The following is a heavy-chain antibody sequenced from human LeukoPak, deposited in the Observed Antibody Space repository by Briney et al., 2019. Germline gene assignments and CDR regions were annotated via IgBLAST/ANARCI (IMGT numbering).Heavy chain of an antibody. Sequence: GGSLRLSCAASGFTFSSYGMHWVRQAPGKGLEWVAFIRYDGSNKYYADSVKGRFTISRDNSKNTLYLQMNSLRAEDTAVYYCAKDVVITTVPYWFDPWGQGTLVTVSS. CDR1: GFTFSSYG. CDR3: AKDVVITTVPYWFDP. J-gene: IGHJ5*02. CDR2: IRYDGSNK. V-gene: IGHV3-30*02. D-gene: IGHD3-22*01.